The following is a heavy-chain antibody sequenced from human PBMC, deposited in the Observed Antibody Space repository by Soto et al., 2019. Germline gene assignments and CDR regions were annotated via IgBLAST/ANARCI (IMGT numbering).Heavy chain of an antibody. CDR3: ARERYGDSQYFDY. Sequence: QVQLVESGGGMVQPGTSLRLSCAASGFTFNSLSLHWVRQRPDKGLEWVAVISHDGRVTFYADFVKGRFTVSRDNSKNTIYLQVNSLRAGDTAVYYCARERYGDSQYFDYWGQGTLVTVSS. V-gene: IGHV3-30*04. D-gene: IGHD2-21*02. CDR1: GFTFNSLS. J-gene: IGHJ4*02. CDR2: ISHDGRVT.